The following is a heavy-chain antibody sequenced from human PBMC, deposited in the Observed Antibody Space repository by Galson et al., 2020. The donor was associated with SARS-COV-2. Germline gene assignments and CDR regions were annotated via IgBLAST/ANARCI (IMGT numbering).Heavy chain of an antibody. V-gene: IGHV4-59*01. CDR2: IYYSGST. CDR3: AREGVPAAMWDWFDP. Sequence: ETLSLTCTVSGGSISSYYWSWIRQPPGKGLEWIGYIYYSGSTNYNPSLKSRVTISVDTSKNQFSLKLSSVTAADTAVYYCAREGVPAAMWDWFDPWGQGTLVTVSS. CDR1: GGSISSYY. J-gene: IGHJ5*02. D-gene: IGHD2-2*01.